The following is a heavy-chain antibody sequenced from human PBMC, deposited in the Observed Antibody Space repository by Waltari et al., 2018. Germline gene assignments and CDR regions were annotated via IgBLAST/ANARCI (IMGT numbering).Heavy chain of an antibody. D-gene: IGHD6-19*01. CDR3: AKGKASGLVDWFDP. V-gene: IGHV3-23*01. Sequence: EVQLLESGGGLVQPGGSLRLCCAASGFTFSNYVMMWVRQAPGKGLEWVSSITGGGGATFYADSVKGRFTISRDNSKNTLYVQMHSLRVDDSAIYYCAKGKASGLVDWFDPWGQGTLVTVSS. CDR2: ITGGGGAT. CDR1: GFTFSNYV. J-gene: IGHJ5*02.